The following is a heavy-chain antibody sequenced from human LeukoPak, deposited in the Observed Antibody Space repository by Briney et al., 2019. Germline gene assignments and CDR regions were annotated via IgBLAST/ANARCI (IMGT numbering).Heavy chain of an antibody. D-gene: IGHD5-18*01. CDR1: GFIFSSFA. CDR3: ARDRGYSYGIFDY. V-gene: IGHV3-48*01. Sequence: PGGSLRLSCAASGFIFSSFAMNWVRQAPGKGLEWVSYISPTYDIYYSDSVRGRFTISRDNAKNSLYLQMNSLRAEDTAVYYCARDRGYSYGIFDYWGQGTLVTVSS. J-gene: IGHJ4*02. CDR2: ISPTYDI.